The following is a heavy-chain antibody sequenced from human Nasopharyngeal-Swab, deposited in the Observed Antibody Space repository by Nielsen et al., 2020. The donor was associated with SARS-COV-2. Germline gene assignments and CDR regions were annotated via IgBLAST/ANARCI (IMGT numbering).Heavy chain of an antibody. CDR2: INPYSGDT. V-gene: IGHV1-2*02. Sequence: ASVKVSCKPSGYTFTDYYIHWVRQVPGQGLEWVGCINPYSGDTKYAQKFQGRVTVSSDRSRSTAYIELSRLRSDDTAVYYCARDYYDNYDSDYWGQGTLVTVSS. J-gene: IGHJ4*02. D-gene: IGHD3-22*01. CDR3: ARDYYDNYDSDY. CDR1: GYTFTDYY.